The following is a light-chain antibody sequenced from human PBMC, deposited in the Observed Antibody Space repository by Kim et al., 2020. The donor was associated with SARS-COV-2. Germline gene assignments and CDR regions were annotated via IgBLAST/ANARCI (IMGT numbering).Light chain of an antibody. J-gene: IGKJ4*01. CDR1: QGINSN. CDR2: SAF. Sequence: ASVGDTVTITCRASQGINSNLAWYQQRPGKAPNLLIYSAFTLHSGLPSRFSGSGSGTDFTLTITSLQPEDFATYHCQQHHSFPLTFGGGTKVDIK. V-gene: IGKV1-9*01. CDR3: QQHHSFPLT.